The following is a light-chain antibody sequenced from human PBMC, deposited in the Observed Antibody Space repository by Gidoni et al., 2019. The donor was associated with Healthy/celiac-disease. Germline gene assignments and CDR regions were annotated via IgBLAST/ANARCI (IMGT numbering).Light chain of an antibody. V-gene: IGKV3-15*01. Sequence: EIVMTQSPATLSVSPGERATLSCRASQSVSSNLAWYQLKPGQAPRLLIYGASTRATGIPARFSGSGSGTEFTLTISSLQSEDFAVYYCQQYNNWPPPWTFGQXTKVEIK. J-gene: IGKJ1*01. CDR1: QSVSSN. CDR2: GAS. CDR3: QQYNNWPPPWT.